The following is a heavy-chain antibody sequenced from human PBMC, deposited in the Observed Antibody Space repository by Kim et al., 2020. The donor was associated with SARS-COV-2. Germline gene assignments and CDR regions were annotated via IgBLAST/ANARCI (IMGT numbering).Heavy chain of an antibody. D-gene: IGHD5-12*01. V-gene: IGHV3-33*06. CDR3: AKGVQWLRSGYYFDY. Sequence: GGSLRLSCAASGFTFSSYGMHWVRQAPGKGLEWVAVIWYDGSNKYYADSVKGRFTISRDNSKNTLYLQMNSLRAEDTAVYYCAKGVQWLRSGYYFDYWGQGTLVTVSS. CDR1: GFTFSSYG. CDR2: IWYDGSNK. J-gene: IGHJ4*02.